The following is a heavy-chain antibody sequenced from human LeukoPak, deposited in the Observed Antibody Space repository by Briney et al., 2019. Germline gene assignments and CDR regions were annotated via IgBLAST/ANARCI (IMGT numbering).Heavy chain of an antibody. CDR1: GCTFSSYA. Sequence: GGSLRLSCAAGGCTFSSYAMHWVRQAPGKGLEWVAVISYDGSNKYYADSVKSRFTISRDNSKNTLYLQMNSLRAEDTAVYYCARALAVAGTVDYWGQGTLVTVSS. D-gene: IGHD6-19*01. CDR2: ISYDGSNK. J-gene: IGHJ4*02. CDR3: ARALAVAGTVDY. V-gene: IGHV3-30-3*01.